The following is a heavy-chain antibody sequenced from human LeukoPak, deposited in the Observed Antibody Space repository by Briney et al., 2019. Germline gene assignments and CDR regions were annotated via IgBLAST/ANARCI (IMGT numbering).Heavy chain of an antibody. V-gene: IGHV3-23*01. J-gene: IGHJ4*02. CDR1: GFTFSSYA. CDR2: ITGSGGST. Sequence: GGSLRLSCAASGFTFSSYAMSWVRQAPGKGLEWVSGITGSGGSTYYADSVRGRFTISRDNSKNTLYLQMNSLRAEDAAVYFCAKAPVTSCRGAYCYPFDSWGQGTLVTVSS. CDR3: AKAPVTSCRGAYCYPFDS. D-gene: IGHD2-21*01.